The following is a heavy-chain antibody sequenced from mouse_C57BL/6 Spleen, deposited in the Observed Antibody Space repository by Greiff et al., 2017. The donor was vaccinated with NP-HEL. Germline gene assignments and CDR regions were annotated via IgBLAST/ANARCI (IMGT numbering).Heavy chain of an antibody. CDR1: GFSLTSYG. J-gene: IGHJ4*01. CDR2: IWRGGST. V-gene: IGHV2-5*01. CDR3: ANIYYGNYHAMDY. Sequence: VQRVESGPGLVQPSQSLSITCTVSGFSLTSYGVHWVRQSPGKGLEWLGVIWRGGSTDYNAAFMSRLSITKDNSKSQVFFKMNSLQADDTAIYYCANIYYGNYHAMDYWGQGTSVTVSS. D-gene: IGHD2-1*01.